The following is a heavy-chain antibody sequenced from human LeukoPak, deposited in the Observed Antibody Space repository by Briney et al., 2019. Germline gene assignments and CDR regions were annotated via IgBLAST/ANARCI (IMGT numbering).Heavy chain of an antibody. CDR3: ARARSGYCTNGVCSNFDY. J-gene: IGHJ4*02. CDR2: IIPIFGTA. D-gene: IGHD2-8*01. CDR1: GGTFSSYV. V-gene: IGHV1-69*13. Sequence: SVKVSCKASGGTFSSYVISWVRQAPGQGLEWMGGIIPIFGTANYAQKFQGRVTITADESTSTAYMELSSLRSEDTAVYYCARARSGYCTNGVCSNFDYWGQGTLVTVSS.